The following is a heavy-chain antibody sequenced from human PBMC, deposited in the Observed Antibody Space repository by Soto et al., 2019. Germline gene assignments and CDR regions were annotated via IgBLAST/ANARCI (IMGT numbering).Heavy chain of an antibody. CDR2: IYDGGST. CDR3: ARGDGDYGRRLDP. J-gene: IGHJ5*02. D-gene: IGHD4-17*01. CDR1: GFTVTTNY. Sequence: DVQLVESGGGLVQPGGSLRLSCAASGFTVTTNYVSWVRQAPGKGLEWVSIIYDGGSTYYADSVKGRFTISRDNSKNTVFLQMNSLRVEDTAVYYCARGDGDYGRRLDPWGQGTLVTVSS. V-gene: IGHV3-66*01.